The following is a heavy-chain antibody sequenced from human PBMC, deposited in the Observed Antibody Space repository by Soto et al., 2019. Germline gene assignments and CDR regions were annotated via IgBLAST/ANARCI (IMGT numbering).Heavy chain of an antibody. CDR1: GGSISSGGYY. CDR2: IYYSGST. J-gene: IGHJ5*02. V-gene: IGHV4-31*03. D-gene: IGHD3-3*01. Sequence: SETLSLTCTVSGGSISSGGYYWSWIRQHPGKGLEWIGYIYYSGSTYYNPSLKSRVTISVDTSKNQFSLKLSSVTAADTAVYYCAREKSYFWSGYYEDWFDPWGQGTLVTISS. CDR3: AREKSYFWSGYYEDWFDP.